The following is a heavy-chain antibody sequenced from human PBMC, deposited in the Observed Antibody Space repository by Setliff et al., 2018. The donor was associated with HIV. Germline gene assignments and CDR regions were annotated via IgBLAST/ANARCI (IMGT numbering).Heavy chain of an antibody. CDR3: ARTRDCSSSGCFYHAFDM. CDR1: GGSISIHPFY. CDR2: IHYGGTT. J-gene: IGHJ3*02. Sequence: PSETLSLTCTVSGGSISIHPFYWGWIRQPPGKGLEWIGSIHYGGTTYSNRSLRSRVAFSVDTSKNQFSLQLSSVTAADMAVYYCARTRDCSSSGCFYHAFDMWGQGTMVTVSS. V-gene: IGHV4-39*01. D-gene: IGHD2-2*01.